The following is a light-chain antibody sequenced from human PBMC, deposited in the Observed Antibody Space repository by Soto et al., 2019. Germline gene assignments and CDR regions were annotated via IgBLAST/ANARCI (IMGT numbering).Light chain of an antibody. V-gene: IGKV3-20*01. Sequence: ETVLTQSPGTLSLSPGDRATLSCRASQSVSASQLAWYQQMPGQSPRLLIYGASSRATGIPDRFGGSGSGTDFTLTISRLEPEDFAVYYCHQYGSSPYTFGQGTKLEI. J-gene: IGKJ2*01. CDR3: HQYGSSPYT. CDR1: QSVSASQ. CDR2: GAS.